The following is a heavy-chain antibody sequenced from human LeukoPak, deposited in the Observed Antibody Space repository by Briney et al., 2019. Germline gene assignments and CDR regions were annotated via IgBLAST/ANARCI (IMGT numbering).Heavy chain of an antibody. J-gene: IGHJ4*01. CDR2: IRPDGGDK. CDR3: ARSELYYGSESYYHLDY. Sequence: PGGSLRLSCAASGFIFSTYGMHWVRQAPGKGLEWVAFIRPDGGDKSYAGSAKGRFTISRDNSKRTLYLEMSSLRPEDTALYYCARSELYYGSESYYHLDYWGHGTLVTVSS. V-gene: IGHV3-30*02. CDR1: GFIFSTYG. D-gene: IGHD3-10*01.